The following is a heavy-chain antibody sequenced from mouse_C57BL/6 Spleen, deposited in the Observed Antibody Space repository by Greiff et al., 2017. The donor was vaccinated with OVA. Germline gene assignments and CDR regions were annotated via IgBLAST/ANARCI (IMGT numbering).Heavy chain of an antibody. V-gene: IGHV5-4*01. D-gene: IGHD2-5*01. CDR2: ISDGGSYT. J-gene: IGHJ2*01. CDR3: ARDRNSNYVTVYY. Sequence: EVQRVESGGGLVKPGGSLKLSCAASGFTFSSYAMSWVRQTPEKRLEWVATISDGGSYTYYPDNVKGRFTISRDNAKNNLYLQMSHLKSEDTAMYYCARDRNSNYVTVYYWGQGTTLTVSS. CDR1: GFTFSSYA.